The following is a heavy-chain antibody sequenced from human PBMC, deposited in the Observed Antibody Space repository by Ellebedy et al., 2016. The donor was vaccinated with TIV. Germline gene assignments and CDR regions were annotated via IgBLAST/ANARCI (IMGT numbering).Heavy chain of an antibody. V-gene: IGHV3-7*01. CDR1: GFTFSTYW. J-gene: IGHJ4*02. CDR2: IKQDGSEK. D-gene: IGHD1-1*01. CDR3: ARAPAEGTFDY. Sequence: GGSLRLXXAASGFTFSTYWMHWVRQAPGKGLEWVANIKQDGSEKYYVDSVKGRFTISRDNAKNSLYLQMNSLRGEDTAMYYCARAPAEGTFDYWGQGTLVTVSS.